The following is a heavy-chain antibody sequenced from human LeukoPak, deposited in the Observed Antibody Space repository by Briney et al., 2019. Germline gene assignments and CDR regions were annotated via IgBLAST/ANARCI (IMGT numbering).Heavy chain of an antibody. Sequence: PSETLSLTCTVSGGSISSYYWSWIRQPPGKGLEWIGYIYYSGSTNYNPSLKSRVTISVDTSKNQFSLKLSSVTAADTAVYYCARGGYSYGLDYWGQGTLVTVSS. J-gene: IGHJ4*02. CDR1: GGSISSYY. D-gene: IGHD5-18*01. CDR2: IYYSGST. CDR3: ARGGYSYGLDY. V-gene: IGHV4-59*01.